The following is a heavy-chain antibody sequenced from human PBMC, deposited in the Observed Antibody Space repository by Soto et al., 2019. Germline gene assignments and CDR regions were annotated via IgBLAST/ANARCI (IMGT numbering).Heavy chain of an antibody. Sequence: QVQLVQSGAEEKKPGASVKVSCKASGYTFTSYAMHWVRQDPGQRLEWMGWINAGNGNTKYSHKFQGRVTITRETSASTAYRELSSLRSEDTAVDYCARVPCGRSSFVDYWGQGTLVTVSS. CDR3: ARVPCGRSSFVDY. CDR2: INAGNGNT. J-gene: IGHJ4*02. CDR1: GYTFTSYA. V-gene: IGHV1-3*05. D-gene: IGHD6-6*01.